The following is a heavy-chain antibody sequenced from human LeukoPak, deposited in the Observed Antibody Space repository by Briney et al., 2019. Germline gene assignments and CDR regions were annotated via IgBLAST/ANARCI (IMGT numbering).Heavy chain of an antibody. V-gene: IGHV3-21*01. CDR1: GFTFSSYS. CDR3: ATYCSSTSCYVLSRAFQH. Sequence: GGSLRLSCAASGFTFSSYSMNWVRQAPGKGLEWVSSISSSSSYIYYADSVKGRFTISRDNAKNSLYLQMNSLRAEDTAVYYCATYCSSTSCYVLSRAFQHWGQGTPVTVSS. D-gene: IGHD2-2*01. J-gene: IGHJ1*01. CDR2: ISSSSSYI.